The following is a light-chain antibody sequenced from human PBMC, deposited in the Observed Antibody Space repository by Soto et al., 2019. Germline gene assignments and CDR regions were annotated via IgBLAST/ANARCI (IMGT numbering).Light chain of an antibody. CDR1: QSVSGN. J-gene: IGKJ3*01. Sequence: EIVMTQSPATLSVSPGERATLSCRASQSVSGNLAWYQQKPGQAHRLLIYAASTRTTGIPARFSGSGSGTEFTLTISSLQSEDFAVYYCQQYNNWPPITVGPGTKVDIK. CDR2: AAS. V-gene: IGKV3-15*01. CDR3: QQYNNWPPIT.